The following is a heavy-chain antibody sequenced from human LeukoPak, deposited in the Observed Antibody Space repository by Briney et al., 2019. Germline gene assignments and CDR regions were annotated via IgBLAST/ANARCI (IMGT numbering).Heavy chain of an antibody. CDR2: ISSTSSYI. J-gene: IGHJ6*03. CDR3: AKDSGSGSTYMDV. CDR1: GFSFITYN. V-gene: IGHV3-21*01. D-gene: IGHD3-10*01. Sequence: GGSLRLSCAASGFSFITYNMNWVRQAPGKGLEWVSSISSTSSYIYYADSVKGRFTISRDNSKNTLYLQMNSLRAEDTAVYYCAKDSGSGSTYMDVWGKGTTVTISS.